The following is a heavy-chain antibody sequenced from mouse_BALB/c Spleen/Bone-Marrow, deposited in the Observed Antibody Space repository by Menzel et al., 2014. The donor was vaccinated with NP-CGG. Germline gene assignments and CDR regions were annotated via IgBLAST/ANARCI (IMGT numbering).Heavy chain of an antibody. J-gene: IGHJ2*01. CDR1: GYSITSGYS. CDR2: IHYNGNT. CDR3: ARFYGSYSY. Sequence: EVKLMESGPDLVKPSQSISLTCTVTGYSITSGYSWHWIRQFPGNKLEWLGYIHYNGNTDYNPSLRSRISITRDTSKNQFFLQLNSVTTEDTATYYCARFYGSYSYWGQGTTLTVSS. V-gene: IGHV3-1*02. D-gene: IGHD1-1*02.